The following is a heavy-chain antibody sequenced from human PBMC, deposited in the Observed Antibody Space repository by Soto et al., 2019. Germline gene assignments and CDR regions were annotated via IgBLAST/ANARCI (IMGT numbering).Heavy chain of an antibody. Sequence: GGSLRLSCAASGFTFSSYAMHWVRQAPGKGLEGGAVISYDGSNKYYADSVKGRFTISSDNSKNTLYLQMNSLRAEDTAVYYCAQDYSVFPASMAGDYYYYGMDVWGQGTTVTVSS. CDR2: ISYDGSNK. D-gene: IGHD2-2*01. CDR1: GFTFSSYA. CDR3: AQDYSVFPASMAGDYYYYGMDV. J-gene: IGHJ6*02. V-gene: IGHV3-30-3*02.